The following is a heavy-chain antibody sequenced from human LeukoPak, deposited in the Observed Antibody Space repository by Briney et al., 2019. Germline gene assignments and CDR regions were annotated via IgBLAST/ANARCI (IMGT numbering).Heavy chain of an antibody. D-gene: IGHD6-19*01. CDR3: ARAKNSGWYQFLDY. CDR2: MNPKSGNA. V-gene: IGHV1-8*01. CDR1: GYTFINND. J-gene: IGHJ4*02. Sequence: ASVKVSCKASGYTFINNDINWVRQATGQGLEWLGWMNPKSGNAGYAQNFQGRVTMTSNSSIGAAYLELSSLRSDDTAVYFCARAKNSGWYQFLDYWGQGTLVTVSS.